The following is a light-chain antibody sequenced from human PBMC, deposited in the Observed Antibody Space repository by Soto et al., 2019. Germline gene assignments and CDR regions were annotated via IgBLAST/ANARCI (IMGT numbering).Light chain of an antibody. J-gene: IGKJ1*01. Sequence: DIQMTQSPSDMSASVGDRVTITCRASQDISNFLVWFQQRPGKVPKRLMYSANRLESGVPSRFSGSGSGTEFTLTVSSLQPEDFATYYCLQRSNWPRTFGQGTKVDIK. CDR1: QDISNF. V-gene: IGKV1-17*03. CDR3: LQRSNWPRT. CDR2: SAN.